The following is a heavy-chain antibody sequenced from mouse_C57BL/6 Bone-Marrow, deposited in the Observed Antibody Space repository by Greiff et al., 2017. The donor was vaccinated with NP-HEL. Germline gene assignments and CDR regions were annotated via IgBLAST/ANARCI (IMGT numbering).Heavy chain of an antibody. CDR1: GFTFTDYY. D-gene: IGHD1-1*01. CDR2: IRNKANGYTT. Sequence: EVQVVESGGGLVQPGASLRLSCAASGFTFTDYYMSWVRQPPGKAPEWLALIRNKANGYTTEYTASVKGRFAISRDNSQNILYLQMNTLRAEDSATYYCVKAPLYYGSSFDYWGQGTTLTVSS. CDR3: VKAPLYYGSSFDY. V-gene: IGHV7-4*01. J-gene: IGHJ2*01.